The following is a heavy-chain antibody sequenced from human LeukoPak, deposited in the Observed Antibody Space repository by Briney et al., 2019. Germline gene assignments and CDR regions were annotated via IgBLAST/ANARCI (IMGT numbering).Heavy chain of an antibody. CDR2: INSDGSST. Sequence: GGSLRLSCAASGFTFSSYWMHWVRQAPGKGLVWVSRINSDGSSTSYADSVKGRFTISRDNAKNTLYLQMNSLRAEDTAVYYCATVFRLRFLDMVGYWGQGTLVTVSS. J-gene: IGHJ4*02. CDR3: ATVFRLRFLDMVGY. D-gene: IGHD3-3*01. CDR1: GFTFSSYW. V-gene: IGHV3-74*01.